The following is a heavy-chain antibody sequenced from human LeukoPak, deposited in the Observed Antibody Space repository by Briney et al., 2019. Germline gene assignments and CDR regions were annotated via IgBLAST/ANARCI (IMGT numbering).Heavy chain of an antibody. D-gene: IGHD3-10*01. V-gene: IGHV7-4-1*02. Sequence: GASVKVSCKASGYTFTSYAMNWVRQAPGQGLEWMGWINTNTGNPTYAQGFTGRFVFSLDTSVSTAYRQISSLKAEDTAVYYCARVTMVRGVYRPLLLDVWGQGTTVTVSS. CDR3: ARVTMVRGVYRPLLLDV. CDR2: INTNTGNP. J-gene: IGHJ6*02. CDR1: GYTFTSYA.